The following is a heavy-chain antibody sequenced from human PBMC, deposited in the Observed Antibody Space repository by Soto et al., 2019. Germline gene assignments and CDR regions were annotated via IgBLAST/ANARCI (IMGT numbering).Heavy chain of an antibody. D-gene: IGHD5-18*01. CDR3: ARVPKGQLWTFDY. J-gene: IGHJ4*02. V-gene: IGHV3-13*01. CDR1: GFTFSSYD. CDR2: IGTAGDT. Sequence: EVQLVESGGGLVQPGGSLRPSCAASGFTFSSYDMHWVRQATGKGLEWVSAIGTAGDTFYPGSVKGRFTISRENAKNSLYLQMNSLRAGDTAVYYCARVPKGQLWTFDYWGQGTLVTVSS.